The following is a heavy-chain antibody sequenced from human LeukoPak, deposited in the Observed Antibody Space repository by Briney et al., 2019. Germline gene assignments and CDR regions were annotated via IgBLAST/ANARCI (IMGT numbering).Heavy chain of an antibody. CDR1: GFTFSSYV. CDR3: AKVRVRFVVVPAAKRGDY. Sequence: GGSLRLSCAASGFTFSSYVMSWVRQAPGKGLEWVSAISGSGGSTYYADSVKGRFTISRDNSKNTLYLQMNSLRAEDTAVYYCAKVRVRFVVVPAAKRGDYWGQGTLVTVSS. D-gene: IGHD2-2*01. J-gene: IGHJ4*02. CDR2: ISGSGGST. V-gene: IGHV3-23*01.